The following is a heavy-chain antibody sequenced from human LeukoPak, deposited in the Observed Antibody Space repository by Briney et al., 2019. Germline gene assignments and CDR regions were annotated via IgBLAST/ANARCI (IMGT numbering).Heavy chain of an antibody. V-gene: IGHV1-69*05. CDR1: GGTFSSYA. Sequence: GASVKVSCKASGGTFSSYAISWVRQAPGQGLEWMGRIIPIFGTANYAQKFQGRVTITTDKSTSTAYMELSSLRSEDTAVYYWARDRDTAMDYYYYMDVWGKGNTFTVSS. CDR2: IIPIFGTA. CDR3: ARDRDTAMDYYYYMDV. D-gene: IGHD5-18*01. J-gene: IGHJ6*03.